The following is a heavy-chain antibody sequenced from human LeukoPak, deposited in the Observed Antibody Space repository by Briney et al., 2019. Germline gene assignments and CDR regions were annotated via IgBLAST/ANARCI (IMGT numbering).Heavy chain of an antibody. CDR2: IYLRGST. D-gene: IGHD3-10*01. Sequence: SQTLSLTCAVSGGSISSAGYSWSWIRQPPGKGPEWIGYIYLRGSTYYNPSLKSPVTISVDISKNQFSLKLSSVTAADTAVYYCARGVRFFEGPGEYYFYYWGRGTLVTVSS. CDR3: ARGVRFFEGPGEYYFYY. V-gene: IGHV4-30-2*01. J-gene: IGHJ4*02. CDR1: GGSISSAGYS.